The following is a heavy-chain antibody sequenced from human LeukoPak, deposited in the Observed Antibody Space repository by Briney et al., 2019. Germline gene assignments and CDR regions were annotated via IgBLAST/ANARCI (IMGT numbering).Heavy chain of an antibody. D-gene: IGHD2-21*01. V-gene: IGHV3-7*01. CDR2: IKQDGSEK. CDR1: GFTFSSYW. Sequence: GGPLRLSCAASGFTFSSYWMSWVRQAPGKGLEWVANIKQDGSEKYYVDSVKGRFTISRDNAKNSLYLQMNSLRAEDTAVYYCASSFRYLGYAFDIWGQGTMVTVSS. J-gene: IGHJ3*02. CDR3: ASSFRYLGYAFDI.